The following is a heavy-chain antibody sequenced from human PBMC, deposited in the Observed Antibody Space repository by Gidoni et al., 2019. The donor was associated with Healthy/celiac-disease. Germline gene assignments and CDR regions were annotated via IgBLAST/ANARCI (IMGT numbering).Heavy chain of an antibody. Sequence: QLQLQESGPGLVKPSETLSLTCTVSGCSISSSSYYWGWIRQPPGKGLEWIGSIYYSGSTYYNPSLKSRVTISVDTSKNQFSLKLSSVTAADTAVYYCARLEVIGAWFDPWGQGTLVTVSS. CDR3: ARLEVIGAWFDP. CDR1: GCSISSSSYY. D-gene: IGHD3-22*01. J-gene: IGHJ5*02. V-gene: IGHV4-39*01. CDR2: IYYSGST.